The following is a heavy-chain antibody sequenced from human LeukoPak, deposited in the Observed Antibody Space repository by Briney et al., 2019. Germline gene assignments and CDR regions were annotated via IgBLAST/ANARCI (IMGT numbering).Heavy chain of an antibody. J-gene: IGHJ5*02. D-gene: IGHD3-3*01. V-gene: IGHV4-59*12. CDR2: IFYGGNT. Sequence: SETLSLTCTVSDGSISSFYWTWIRQSPGKGLEWIGYIFYGGNTNYNPSLKSRVTMSMDTSKSQFSLKLTSVTAADTAVYYCASGTIFGVIAPSSFHRWGQGALVTVSS. CDR3: ASGTIFGVIAPSSFHR. CDR1: DGSISSFY.